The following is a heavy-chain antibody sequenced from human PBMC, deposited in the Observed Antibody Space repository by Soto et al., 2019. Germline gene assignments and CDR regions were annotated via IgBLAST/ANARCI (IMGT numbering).Heavy chain of an antibody. J-gene: IGHJ4*02. D-gene: IGHD4-4*01. Sequence: GGSLRLSCTASGFTFGDYAMSWFRQAPGKGLEWVGFIRSKAYGGTTEYAASVKGRFTISRDDSKSIAYLQMNSLKTEDTAVYYCTRSSNSPNFDYWGQGTLVTVSS. CDR1: GFTFGDYA. CDR2: IRSKAYGGTT. CDR3: TRSSNSPNFDY. V-gene: IGHV3-49*03.